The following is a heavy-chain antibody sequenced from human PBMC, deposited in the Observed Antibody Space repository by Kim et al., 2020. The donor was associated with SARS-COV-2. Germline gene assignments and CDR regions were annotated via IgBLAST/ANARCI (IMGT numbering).Heavy chain of an antibody. V-gene: IGHV3-73*01. Sequence: VKGRFNISRDNSKTTAYLQMNSLKTEDTAVYYCTRVVPAAISYYYNGMDVWGQGTTVTVSS. J-gene: IGHJ6*02. CDR3: TRVVPAAISYYYNGMDV. D-gene: IGHD2-2*02.